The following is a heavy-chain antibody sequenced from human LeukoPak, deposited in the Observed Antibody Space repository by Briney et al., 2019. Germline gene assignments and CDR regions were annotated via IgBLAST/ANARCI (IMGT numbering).Heavy chain of an antibody. CDR1: GFTFSNYW. CDR3: ARWSMHIYHLYTDY. V-gene: IGHV3-7*01. D-gene: IGHD3-16*02. Sequence: PGGSLRLSCAASGFTFSNYWVSRFRQAPGQGLEWVASIKQDGSERYYVDSVKGRFTISRDNAKNSLFLQLSSLRVEDTAVYYCARWSMHIYHLYTDYWGQGTLVTVSS. J-gene: IGHJ4*02. CDR2: IKQDGSER.